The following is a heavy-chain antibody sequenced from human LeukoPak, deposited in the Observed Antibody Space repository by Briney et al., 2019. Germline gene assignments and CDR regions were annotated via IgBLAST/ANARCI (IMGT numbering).Heavy chain of an antibody. V-gene: IGHV3-23*01. J-gene: IGHJ4*02. CDR3: AKDPKVDWNPGTIDS. Sequence: XSGFTFSSXXXXXVRQXPGXXXXXXXAISSGGETTYYADSVKGRFTISRDNSQNTLYLQMNSLRAEDTAVYYCAKDPKVDWNPGTIDSWGQGTLVTVSS. CDR1: GFTFSSXX. D-gene: IGHD1-1*01. CDR2: ISSGGETT.